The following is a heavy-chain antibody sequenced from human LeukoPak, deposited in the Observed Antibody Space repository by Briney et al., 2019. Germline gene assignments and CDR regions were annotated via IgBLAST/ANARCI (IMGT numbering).Heavy chain of an antibody. V-gene: IGHV3-23*01. Sequence: GGSLRLSCAASGFTFSHYAMSWVRQAPGKGLEWVSGISGSGANTYYADSVKGRFTISRDNSKGTLYLQMSSLRAEDTALYYCAKSSEYNNYGIDYWGQGTLVTVSS. D-gene: IGHD4-11*01. J-gene: IGHJ4*02. CDR2: ISGSGANT. CDR1: GFTFSHYA. CDR3: AKSSEYNNYGIDY.